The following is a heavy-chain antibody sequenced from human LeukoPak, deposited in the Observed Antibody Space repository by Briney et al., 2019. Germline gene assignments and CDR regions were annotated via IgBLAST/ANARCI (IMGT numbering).Heavy chain of an antibody. Sequence: GGSLRLSCAASGFTFSSYAMSWVRQAPGKGLEWVSAISGSGGSTYHADSVKGRFTISRDNSKNTLYLQMNSLRAEDTAVYYCAKAPNYDFWSGYDPFDPWGQGTLVTVSS. D-gene: IGHD3-3*01. V-gene: IGHV3-23*01. CDR3: AKAPNYDFWSGYDPFDP. CDR1: GFTFSSYA. CDR2: ISGSGGST. J-gene: IGHJ5*02.